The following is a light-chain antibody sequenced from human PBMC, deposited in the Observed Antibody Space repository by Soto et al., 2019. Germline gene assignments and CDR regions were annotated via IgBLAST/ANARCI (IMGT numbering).Light chain of an antibody. CDR2: GAS. CDR1: QSVSSSY. J-gene: IGKJ2*01. Sequence: EIVLTQSPGTLSLSPGERATLSCRASQSVSSSYLAWYQQKPGQAPRLLIYGASSRATAFPDRFSGSVSGTDFTLTISRLEPEDFAVYYCQQYGSSPYTFGQGTKLEIK. V-gene: IGKV3-20*01. CDR3: QQYGSSPYT.